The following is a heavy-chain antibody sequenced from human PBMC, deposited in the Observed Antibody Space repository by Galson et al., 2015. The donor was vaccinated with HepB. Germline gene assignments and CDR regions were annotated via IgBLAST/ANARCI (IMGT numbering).Heavy chain of an antibody. J-gene: IGHJ6*03. Sequence: SVKVSCKASGFTFTSSAMQWVRQARGQRLEWIGWIVVGSGNTNYAQNFQERVTITRDMSTSTAYMELSSLRSEDTAVYYCAAGTIYDSSGYYFYYYYMDVWGKGTTVTVSS. V-gene: IGHV1-58*02. D-gene: IGHD3-22*01. CDR3: AAGTIYDSSGYYFYYYYMDV. CDR1: GFTFTSSA. CDR2: IVVGSGNT.